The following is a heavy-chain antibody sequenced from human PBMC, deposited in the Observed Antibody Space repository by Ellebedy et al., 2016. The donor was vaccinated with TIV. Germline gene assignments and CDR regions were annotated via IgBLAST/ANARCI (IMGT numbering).Heavy chain of an antibody. CDR2: INPSGGST. Sequence: AASVKVSCKASGYTFSSYYMHWVRHAPGQGLEWMGIINPSGGSTTYAQNLQGRFTMTRDTSTTTVYMELSSMRSKDTAVYYCARARSSGWLHTPDYWGQGTLVIVSS. V-gene: IGHV1-46*04. D-gene: IGHD6-19*01. CDR3: ARARSSGWLHTPDY. J-gene: IGHJ4*02. CDR1: GYTFSSYY.